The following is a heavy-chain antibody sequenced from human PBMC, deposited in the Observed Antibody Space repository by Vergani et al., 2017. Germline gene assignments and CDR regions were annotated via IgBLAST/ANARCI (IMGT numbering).Heavy chain of an antibody. CDR2: INPSGGST. J-gene: IGHJ5*02. D-gene: IGHD1-7*01. CDR3: ARGLGWNYEWLDP. Sequence: QVQLVQSGAEVKKPGASVKVSCKASGYTFTSYYMHWVRQAPGQGLEWMGIINPSGGSTSYAQKFQGRVTMTRDTSISTAYMELSRLRSDDTAVYYCARGLGWNYEWLDPWGQGTLVTVSS. V-gene: IGHV1-46*01. CDR1: GYTFTSYY.